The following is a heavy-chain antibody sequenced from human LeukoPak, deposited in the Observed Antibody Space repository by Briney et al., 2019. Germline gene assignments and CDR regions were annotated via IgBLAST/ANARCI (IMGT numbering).Heavy chain of an antibody. J-gene: IGHJ4*02. Sequence: PGGSLRLSCAASGFTFSNAWMSWVRQAPGKGLEWVGRIKSKTDGGTTDYAAPVKGRFTISRDDSKNTLYVQMNSLKTEDTAAYYCTTGPYDYGSGTYYHWGQGTLVTVSS. D-gene: IGHD3-10*01. CDR2: IKSKTDGGTT. CDR1: GFTFSNAW. V-gene: IGHV3-15*01. CDR3: TTGPYDYGSGTYYH.